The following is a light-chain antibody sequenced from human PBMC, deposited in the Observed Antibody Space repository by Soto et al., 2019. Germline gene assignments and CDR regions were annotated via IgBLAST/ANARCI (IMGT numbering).Light chain of an antibody. CDR2: EVS. J-gene: IGLJ2*01. CDR1: SSDVGGYNY. CDR3: SSYAASNNLGV. V-gene: IGLV2-8*01. Sequence: QSALTQPPSASGSPGQSVTISCIGTSSDVGGYNYVSWYQQHPGKAPKLMIYEVSKRPSGVPDRFSGSKSGNTASLTVSGLQDEDEADDYCSSYAASNNLGVFGGGTKVTVL.